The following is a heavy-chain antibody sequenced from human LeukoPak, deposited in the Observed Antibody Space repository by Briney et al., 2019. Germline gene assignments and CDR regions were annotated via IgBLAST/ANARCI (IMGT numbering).Heavy chain of an antibody. D-gene: IGHD3-22*01. CDR1: GYSISNGYY. CDR2: IYHRGST. V-gene: IGHV4-38-2*01. J-gene: IGHJ4*02. CDR3: ARGDTYYYDSSGRI. Sequence: PSETLSLTCGVSGYSISNGYYWGWIRQPPGKGLEWIGSIYHRGSTYYNPSPKSRVTISVDTSKNQFSLNLSSVTAADTAVYYCARGDTYYYDSSGRIWGQGTLVTVSS.